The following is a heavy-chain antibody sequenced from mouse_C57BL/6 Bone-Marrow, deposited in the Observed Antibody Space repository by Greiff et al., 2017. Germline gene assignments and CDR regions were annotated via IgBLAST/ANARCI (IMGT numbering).Heavy chain of an antibody. J-gene: IGHJ1*03. Sequence: VQLVESGAELAKPGASVKLSCKASGYTFTSYWMQWVKQRPGQGLEWIGGISPSGNYNNYNQKFKGKGTLTGDTSSSTAYLQFSSLTSEDSAVYYCASSGGYYEVGYFDVWGTGTTVTVSS. CDR1: GYTFTSYW. CDR2: ISPSGNYN. V-gene: IGHV1-50*01. D-gene: IGHD2-3*01. CDR3: ASSGGYYEVGYFDV.